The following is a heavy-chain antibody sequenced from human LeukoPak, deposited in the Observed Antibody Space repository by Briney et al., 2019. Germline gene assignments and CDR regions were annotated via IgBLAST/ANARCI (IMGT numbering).Heavy chain of an antibody. J-gene: IGHJ6*02. CDR2: IYYSGST. CDR3: ARVVGYDFWSGLNYGMDV. CDR1: GGSISSSSYY. Sequence: PETLSLTCTVSGGSISSSSYYWGWIRQPPGKGLEWIGSIYYSGSTNYNPSLKSRVTISVDTSKNQFSLKLSSVTAADTAVYYCARVVGYDFWSGLNYGMDVWGQGTTVTVSS. D-gene: IGHD3-3*01. V-gene: IGHV4-39*07.